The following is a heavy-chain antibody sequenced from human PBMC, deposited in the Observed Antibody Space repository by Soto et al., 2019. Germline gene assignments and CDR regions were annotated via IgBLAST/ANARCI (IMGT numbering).Heavy chain of an antibody. CDR1: EFTFNRIS. Sequence: PGGSLRLSCAASEFTFNRISMSLVLQAPGKGLEWVSGIGGGDRDRYYGGSVKGRITIYRENSTNTVFLQMNSLRVEDTAIYYCVKDRMPHTSVWDPFDIWGQGTMVTVS. CDR2: IGGGDRDR. J-gene: IGHJ3*02. V-gene: IGHV3-23*01. D-gene: IGHD2-2*01. CDR3: VKDRMPHTSVWDPFDI.